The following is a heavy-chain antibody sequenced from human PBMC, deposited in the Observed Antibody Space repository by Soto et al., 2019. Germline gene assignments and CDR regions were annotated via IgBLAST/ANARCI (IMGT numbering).Heavy chain of an antibody. J-gene: IGHJ6*02. CDR3: VMASYYYDSSGYSGMDV. CDR1: GFTFSSYA. Sequence: GGSLRLSCAASGFTFSSYAMSWVRQAPGKGLECVSAISGSGGSTYYADSVKGRFTISRDNSKNTLYLQMSSLRAEDTAVYYCVMASYYYDSSGYSGMDVWGQGTTVTVSS. CDR2: ISGSGGST. V-gene: IGHV3-23*01. D-gene: IGHD3-22*01.